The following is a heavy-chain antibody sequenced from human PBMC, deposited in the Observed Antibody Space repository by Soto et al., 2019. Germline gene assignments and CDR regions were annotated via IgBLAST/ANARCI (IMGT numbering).Heavy chain of an antibody. V-gene: IGHV5-51*01. J-gene: IGHJ3*02. CDR3: ATGDYGSSSPPDTFDI. D-gene: IGHD6-6*01. Sequence: GESLKISCKGSGYMFSTNWIAWVRQMPGKGLEWMGIIYPGDSDTRYSPSFQGQVTISADKSISTAYLQWSSLKASDTALYYCATGDYGSSSPPDTFDIWGQGPMVTVSS. CDR1: GYMFSTNW. CDR2: IYPGDSDT.